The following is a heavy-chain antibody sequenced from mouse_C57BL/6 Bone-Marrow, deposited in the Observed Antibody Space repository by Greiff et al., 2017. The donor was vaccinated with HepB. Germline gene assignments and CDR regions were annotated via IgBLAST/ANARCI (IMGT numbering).Heavy chain of an antibody. Sequence: VQLQQSGAELARPGASVKMSCKASGYTFTSYTMHWVKQRPGQGLEWIGYINPSSGYTKYNQKFKDKATLTSDKSSSTAYMQLSSLTSEDSAVYYCARLRAYVAYWGQGTLVTVSA. CDR3: ARLRAYVAY. D-gene: IGHD1-1*01. V-gene: IGHV1-4*01. CDR2: INPSSGYT. CDR1: GYTFTSYT. J-gene: IGHJ3*01.